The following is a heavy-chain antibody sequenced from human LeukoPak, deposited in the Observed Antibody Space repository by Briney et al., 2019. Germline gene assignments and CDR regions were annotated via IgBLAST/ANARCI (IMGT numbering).Heavy chain of an antibody. CDR1: GGSISSNNYY. D-gene: IGHD4-23*01. Sequence: PSGTLSLTCTVSGGSISSNNYYWGWIRQRPGKGLEWIGSVYYSGSTYYTSSLKSRLSISVDTSKNHFSLKLSSVTAADTAIFDCARHPSRWPHFDSWGQGTLVTVSS. V-gene: IGHV4-39*01. CDR3: ARHPSRWPHFDS. J-gene: IGHJ4*02. CDR2: VYYSGST.